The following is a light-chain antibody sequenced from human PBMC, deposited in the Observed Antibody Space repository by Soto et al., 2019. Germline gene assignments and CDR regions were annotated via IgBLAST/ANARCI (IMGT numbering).Light chain of an antibody. J-gene: IGKJ2*01. CDR2: GAS. Sequence: EIVLTQSPGTLSLSPGERATLSCRASQSVSSSYLAWYQQKPGQAPRLLIYGASSRATGIPDRFSGSGSGTDFTLNISTLKPDVLRLDSSQQHGSQSYTF. V-gene: IGKV3-20*01. CDR1: QSVSSSY. CDR3: QQHGSQSYT.